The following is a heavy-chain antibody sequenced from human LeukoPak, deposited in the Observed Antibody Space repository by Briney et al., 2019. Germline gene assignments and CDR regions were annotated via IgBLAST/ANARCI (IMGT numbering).Heavy chain of an antibody. CDR1: GGSISSSSYY. Sequence: SETLSLTCTVSGGSISSSSYYWGWIRQPPGKGLEWIGSIYYSGSTYYNPSLKSRVTISVDTSKNQFSLKLSSVTAADTAVYYCARVMYYYDNNGLDYWGQGTLVTVSS. CDR2: IYYSGST. CDR3: ARVMYYYDNNGLDY. J-gene: IGHJ4*02. V-gene: IGHV4-39*01. D-gene: IGHD3-22*01.